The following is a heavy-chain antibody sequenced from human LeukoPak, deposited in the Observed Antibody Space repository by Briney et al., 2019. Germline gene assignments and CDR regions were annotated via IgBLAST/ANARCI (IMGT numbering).Heavy chain of an antibody. J-gene: IGHJ5*02. V-gene: IGHV4-34*01. Sequence: SETLSLTCAVYGGSFSGYYWSWVRQPPGKGLEWMGEINHSGSTNYNPSLKSRVTISVDTSKNQFSLKLNSVTAADTAVYYCARGRASHDPWGQGTLVTVSS. CDR2: INHSGST. CDR3: ARGRASHDP. CDR1: GGSFSGYY. D-gene: IGHD5-12*01.